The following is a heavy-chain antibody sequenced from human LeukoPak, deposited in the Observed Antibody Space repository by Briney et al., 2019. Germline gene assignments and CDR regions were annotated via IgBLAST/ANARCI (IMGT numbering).Heavy chain of an antibody. V-gene: IGHV1-18*01. J-gene: IGHJ5*02. CDR1: GYTFTNYG. CDR2: ISAYNGNT. CDR3: SRGAPTYNLSDVIYNWFDP. Sequence: GASVTVSYKASGYTFTNYGISWVRQAPGQGLEWMGWISAYNGNTNYAQKFQGRVTMITETSTTTAYMELRSLRSDDTAVYYCSRGAPTYNLSDVIYNWFDPWGQGTLVTVSS. D-gene: IGHD1-1*01.